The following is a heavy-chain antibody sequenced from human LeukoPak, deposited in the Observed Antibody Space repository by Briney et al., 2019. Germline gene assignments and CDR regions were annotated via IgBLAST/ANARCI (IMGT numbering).Heavy chain of an antibody. CDR3: ARARFPSAAILAFDI. CDR1: GYTFTSYY. D-gene: IGHD2-2*02. V-gene: IGHV1-46*03. J-gene: IGHJ3*02. Sequence: ASVKVSCKASGYTFTSYYMHWVRQAPGQGLEWMGIINPSGGSTSYAQKFQGRVTMTRDTSTSTVYTELSSLRSEDTAVYYCARARFPSAAILAFDIWGQGTMVTVSS. CDR2: INPSGGST.